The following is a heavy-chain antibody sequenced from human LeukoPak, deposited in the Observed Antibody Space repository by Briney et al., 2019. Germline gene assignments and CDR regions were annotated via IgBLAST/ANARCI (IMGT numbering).Heavy chain of an antibody. D-gene: IGHD3-9*01. CDR3: AAGRLRFFDWLSHPPYFDY. CDR1: GFTFTSSA. V-gene: IGHV1-58*02. Sequence: SVKVSCKASGFTFTSSAMQWVRQARGQRLEWIGRIVLGSGYTNYAQNFQERVTFTRDMSTSTAYMDLSSLRSEDTAVYYCAAGRLRFFDWLSHPPYFDYWGQGTLVTVSS. J-gene: IGHJ4*02. CDR2: IVLGSGYT.